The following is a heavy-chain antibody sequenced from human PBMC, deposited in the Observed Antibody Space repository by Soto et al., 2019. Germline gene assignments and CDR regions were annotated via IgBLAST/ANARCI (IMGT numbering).Heavy chain of an antibody. V-gene: IGHV3-48*01. J-gene: IGHJ5*02. CDR1: GFTFSSYS. D-gene: IGHD1-1*01. Sequence: EVQLVESGGGLVQPGGSLRLSCAASGFTFSSYSMNWVRQAPGKGLEWGSYISSSSSTIYYADSVKGRFTISRDNAKNSLYLQMNSLRAEDTAVYYCARAALYNWNDVSWFDPWGQGTLVTVSS. CDR3: ARAALYNWNDVSWFDP. CDR2: ISSSSSTI.